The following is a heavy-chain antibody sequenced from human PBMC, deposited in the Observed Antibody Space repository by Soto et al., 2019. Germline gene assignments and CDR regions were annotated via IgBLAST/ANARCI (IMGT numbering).Heavy chain of an antibody. Sequence: SETLSLTCTVSGGSISSYYWSWIRQPPGKGLEWIGYIYYSGSTNYNPSLKSRVTISVDTSKNQFSLKLSSVTAADTAVYYCARLGVYSSSWHLLGYYGMDVWGQGTTVT. CDR1: GGSISSYY. V-gene: IGHV4-59*08. D-gene: IGHD6-13*01. CDR3: ARLGVYSSSWHLLGYYGMDV. CDR2: IYYSGST. J-gene: IGHJ6*02.